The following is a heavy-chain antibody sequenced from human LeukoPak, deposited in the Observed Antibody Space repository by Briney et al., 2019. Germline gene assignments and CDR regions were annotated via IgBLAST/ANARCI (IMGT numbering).Heavy chain of an antibody. D-gene: IGHD6-19*01. CDR1: GDSVSSNTAI. CDR2: TYYRSKWYN. CDR3: ARAVAGEHYYFDY. V-gene: IGHV6-1*01. J-gene: IGHJ4*02. Sequence: SQTLSLTCAISGDSVSSNTAIWNWIRQSSSRGLEWLGRTYYRSKWYNDYPVSVKSRISINPDTSKNQFSLQLNSVTPEDTAVYYCARAVAGEHYYFDYWGQGTLVTVSS.